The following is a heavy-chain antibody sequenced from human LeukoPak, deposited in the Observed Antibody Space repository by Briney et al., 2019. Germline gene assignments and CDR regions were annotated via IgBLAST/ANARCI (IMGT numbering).Heavy chain of an antibody. CDR2: INPNSGGT. CDR1: GYTFTGYY. Sequence: ASVKVSCKASGYTFTGYYMHWVRQAPGQGLEWMGWINPNSGGTNYAQKFQGRVTMTRDTSISTAYMELSRLRSDDTAVYYCARDRDSGSYYNWFDPWGQGTLVTVSS. J-gene: IGHJ5*02. V-gene: IGHV1-2*02. D-gene: IGHD1-26*01. CDR3: ARDRDSGSYYNWFDP.